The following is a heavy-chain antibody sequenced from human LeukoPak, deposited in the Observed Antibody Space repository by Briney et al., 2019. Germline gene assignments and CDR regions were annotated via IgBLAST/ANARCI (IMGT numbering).Heavy chain of an antibody. CDR1: GGSISSSSYY. Sequence: PSETLSLTCTVSGGSISSSSYYWGWIRQPPGKGLEWIGSMYYSGSTYYNPSLKSRVTISVDTSKNQFSLKLSSVTAADTAVYYCAFGRYDYVWGSYRYGYDYWGQGTLVTVSS. CDR3: AFGRYDYVWGSYRYGYDY. V-gene: IGHV4-39*01. J-gene: IGHJ4*02. CDR2: MYYSGST. D-gene: IGHD3-16*02.